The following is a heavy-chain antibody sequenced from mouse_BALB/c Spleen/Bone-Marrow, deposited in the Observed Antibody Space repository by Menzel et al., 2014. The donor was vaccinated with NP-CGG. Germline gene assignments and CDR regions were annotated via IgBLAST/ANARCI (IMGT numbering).Heavy chain of an antibody. CDR2: IYPRNNNT. V-gene: IGHV1-84*02. Sequence: LMESGPELVKPGASVKISCKASGYTFTDYYINWVKQKPGQGLEWIGWIYPRNNNTKYNERFKDKATLTVDTPSSTAYMQLSSLTSEDTAVYCCARGITTATFAYWGQGTLVTVSA. J-gene: IGHJ3*01. D-gene: IGHD1-2*01. CDR3: ARGITTATFAY. CDR1: GYTFTDYY.